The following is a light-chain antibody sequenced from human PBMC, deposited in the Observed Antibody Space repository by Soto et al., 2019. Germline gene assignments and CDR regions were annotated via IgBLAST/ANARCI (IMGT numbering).Light chain of an antibody. CDR2: NTN. CDR1: SGSVSTNYY. Sequence: QAVVTQEPSFSVSPGRTITLTCGLNSGSVSTNYYPSWYQQTPGQAPRTLIYNTNTRSNGVPDRFSGSILGNKAALTITGAQVEYESDYYCVLYMGNGVWVFGGGTKVTVL. J-gene: IGLJ3*02. V-gene: IGLV8-61*01. CDR3: VLYMGNGVWV.